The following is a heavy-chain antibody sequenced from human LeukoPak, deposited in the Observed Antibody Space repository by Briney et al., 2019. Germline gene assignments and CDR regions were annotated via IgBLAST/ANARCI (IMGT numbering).Heavy chain of an antibody. CDR2: VYSGGST. Sequence: PGGSLRLSCAASGFTVSSNYMSWVRQAPGKGLEWVSVVYSGGSTDYADSVKGRFTISRDNSKNTLYLQMNSLRAEDTAVYYCARSGYGVRYFDYWGQGTLVTVSS. V-gene: IGHV3-53*01. CDR1: GFTVSSNY. CDR3: ARSGYGVRYFDY. J-gene: IGHJ4*02. D-gene: IGHD4-17*01.